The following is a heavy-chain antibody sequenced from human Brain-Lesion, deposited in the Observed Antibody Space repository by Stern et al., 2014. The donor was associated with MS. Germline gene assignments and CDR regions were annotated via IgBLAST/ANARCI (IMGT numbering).Heavy chain of an antibody. CDR1: GGSISSGGYY. CDR2: IFNSGST. V-gene: IGHV4-61*02. CDR3: ARGRVVPGFQYYATDV. Sequence: QVQLQESGPGLVKPSQTLSLSCTVSGGSISSGGYYWSWIRQPAGKGLEWIGRIFNSGSTSYNPSPQSRGTHPQDTSNYHFSLRLNSMTAADTAVYYCARGRVVPGFQYYATDVWGQGTTVIVSS. D-gene: IGHD2-2*01. J-gene: IGHJ6*02.